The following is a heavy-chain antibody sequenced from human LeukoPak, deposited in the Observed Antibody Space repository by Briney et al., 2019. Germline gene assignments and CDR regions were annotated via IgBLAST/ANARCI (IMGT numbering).Heavy chain of an antibody. Sequence: PGRSLRLSCAASGFTFSSYGMHWVRQAPGKGLEWVALIWYDGSSKHYADSVRGRFTISRDNSKNTLYLQMNSLRAEDTAVYYCARDFGLSHWGQGTLVTVSS. CDR3: ARDFGLSH. CDR1: GFTFSSYG. V-gene: IGHV3-33*01. CDR2: IWYDGSSK. J-gene: IGHJ4*02. D-gene: IGHD3-16*01.